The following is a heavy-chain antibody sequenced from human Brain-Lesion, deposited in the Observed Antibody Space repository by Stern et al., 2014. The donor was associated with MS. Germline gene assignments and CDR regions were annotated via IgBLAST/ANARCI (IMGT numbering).Heavy chain of an antibody. CDR3: ARDQRGITIFGVVTDYYYLGMDV. CDR1: GYIFTGHY. D-gene: IGHD3-3*01. Sequence: QVQLVQSGAEVKKPGASVKVSCKTSGYIFTGHYIHWVRQGPGQGLAWMAWIRPNNGGTKCATKFQGRVPMSRDTSIRKAYVEMRSLTSDDTAVYYCARDQRGITIFGVVTDYYYLGMDVWGQGTTVTVSS. CDR2: IRPNNGGT. V-gene: IGHV1-2*02. J-gene: IGHJ6*02.